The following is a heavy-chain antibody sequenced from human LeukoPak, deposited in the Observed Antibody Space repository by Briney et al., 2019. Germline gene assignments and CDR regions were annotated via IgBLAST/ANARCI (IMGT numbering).Heavy chain of an antibody. CDR2: MYYSGST. V-gene: IGHV4-39*01. D-gene: IGHD3-10*01. Sequence: SETLSLTCTVSGGSISSDYYWGWIRQPPGKGLEWIGSMYYSGSTYYSENTYYNPSLKSRVTISVDTSKNQFSLKLNSVTAADTAVYYCARHYGPWGQGTLVTVSS. J-gene: IGHJ5*02. CDR3: ARHYGP. CDR1: GGSISSDYY.